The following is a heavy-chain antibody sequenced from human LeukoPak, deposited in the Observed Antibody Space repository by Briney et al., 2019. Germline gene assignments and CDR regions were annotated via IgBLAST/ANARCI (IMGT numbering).Heavy chain of an antibody. CDR3: ASGGSGSYAWAFDI. CDR1: GYTFTSYG. Sequence: GASVKVSCKASGYTFTSYGISRARQAPGQGLEWMGWISAYNGNTNYAQKLQGRVTMTTDTSTSTAYMELRSLRSDDTAVYYCASGGSGSYAWAFDIWGQGAMVTVSS. J-gene: IGHJ3*02. V-gene: IGHV1-18*01. CDR2: ISAYNGNT. D-gene: IGHD3-10*01.